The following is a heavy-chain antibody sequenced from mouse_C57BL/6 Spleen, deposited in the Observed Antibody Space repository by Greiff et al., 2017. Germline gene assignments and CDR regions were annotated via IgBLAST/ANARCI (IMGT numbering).Heavy chain of an antibody. V-gene: IGHV1-15*01. Sequence: LQESGAELVRPGASVTLSCKASGYTFTDYEMHWVKQTPVHGLEWIGAIDPETGGTAYNQKFKGKAILTADKSSSTAYMELRSLTAEDSAVYYCTRKDYSNYEFDYWGQGTTLTVSS. CDR2: IDPETGGT. CDR1: GYTFTDYE. J-gene: IGHJ2*01. D-gene: IGHD2-5*01. CDR3: TRKDYSNYEFDY.